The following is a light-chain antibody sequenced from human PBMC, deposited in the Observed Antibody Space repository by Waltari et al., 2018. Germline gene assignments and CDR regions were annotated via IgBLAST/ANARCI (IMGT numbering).Light chain of an antibody. CDR2: EVN. Sequence: QSALTQPASVSGSPGQSITISCTGSSRDVGNYDFVSWYQQYPGKAPKVIIYEVNKRTSGVSDRFSGSKSGNTASLTIYGLQPEDEADYHCCSYATRNTPVAFGGGTKVTLL. V-gene: IGLV2-23*02. J-gene: IGLJ2*01. CDR3: CSYATRNTPVA. CDR1: SRDVGNYDF.